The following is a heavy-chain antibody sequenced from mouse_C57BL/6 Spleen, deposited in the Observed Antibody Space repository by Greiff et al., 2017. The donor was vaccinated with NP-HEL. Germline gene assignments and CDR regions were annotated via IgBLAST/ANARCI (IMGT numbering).Heavy chain of an antibody. CDR1: GYAFSSSW. CDR2: IYPGDGDT. V-gene: IGHV1-82*01. CDR3: ARGGYGSSYAMDY. D-gene: IGHD1-1*01. J-gene: IGHJ4*01. Sequence: VKVVESGPELVKPGASVKISCKASGYAFSSSWMNWVKQRPGKGLEWIGRIYPGDGDTNYNGKFKGKATLTADKSSSTAYMQLSSLTSEDSAVYFCARGGYGSSYAMDYWGQGTSVTVSS.